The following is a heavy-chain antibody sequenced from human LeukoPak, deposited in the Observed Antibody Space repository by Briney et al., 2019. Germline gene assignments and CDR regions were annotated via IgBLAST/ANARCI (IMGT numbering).Heavy chain of an antibody. J-gene: IGHJ4*02. CDR3: AREARVGATTVAFDY. V-gene: IGHV1-46*01. Sequence: ASVKVSCKASGYTFTSYYMHWVRQAPGQGLEWMGIINPSGGSTSYAQKFQGRVTMTRDMSTSTVYMELSSLRSEDTAVYYCAREARVGATTVAFDYWGQGTLVTVSS. D-gene: IGHD1-26*01. CDR1: GYTFTSYY. CDR2: INPSGGST.